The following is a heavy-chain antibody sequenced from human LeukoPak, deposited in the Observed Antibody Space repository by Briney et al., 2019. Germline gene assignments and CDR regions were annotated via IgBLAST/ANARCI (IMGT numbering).Heavy chain of an antibody. CDR1: GGSISSGGYS. Sequence: SSETLSLTCAVSGGSISSGGYSWSWIRQPPGKGLEWIGYIYHSGSTYYNPSLKSRVTISVDRSKNQFSLKLSSVTAADTAVYYCASGDYGGTGFDPWGQGTLVTVSS. CDR3: ASGDYGGTGFDP. D-gene: IGHD4-17*01. J-gene: IGHJ5*02. V-gene: IGHV4-30-2*01. CDR2: IYHSGST.